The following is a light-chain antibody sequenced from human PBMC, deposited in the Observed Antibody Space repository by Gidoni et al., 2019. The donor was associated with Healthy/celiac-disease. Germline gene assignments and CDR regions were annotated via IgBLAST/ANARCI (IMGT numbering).Light chain of an antibody. J-gene: IGKJ2*01. CDR2: AAS. CDR1: QSISSY. V-gene: IGKV1-39*01. Sequence: DIQMPPSPSSLSASVGDRVTITCRASQSISSYLNWYQQKPGKAPKLLIYAASSLQSGVPSRFSGSGSGTDFTLTISSLQPEDFATYYCQQSYSTPYTFGQGTKLDIK. CDR3: QQSYSTPYT.